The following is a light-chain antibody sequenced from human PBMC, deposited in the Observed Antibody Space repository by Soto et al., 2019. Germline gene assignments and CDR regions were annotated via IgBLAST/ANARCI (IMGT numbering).Light chain of an antibody. V-gene: IGKV3-20*01. Sequence: EIVLTQSPGTLCFSAWERATLSCRASQSVTSNYLAWYQQKPGQAPGLLIYDTSPRASGVPDRFSGSGSGTEFTLTISRLEPEDFAVYYCQRYGSSPLITFGQGTRLEIK. CDR3: QRYGSSPLIT. CDR1: QSVTSNY. CDR2: DTS. J-gene: IGKJ5*01.